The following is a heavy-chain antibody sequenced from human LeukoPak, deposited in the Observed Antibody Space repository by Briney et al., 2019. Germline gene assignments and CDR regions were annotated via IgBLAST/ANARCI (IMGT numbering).Heavy chain of an antibody. D-gene: IGHD3-10*01. CDR1: GYSFTSYW. J-gene: IGHJ6*04. CDR3: ARHALYYGSGVGYYYGMDV. CDR2: IYPGDSDT. Sequence: GESLKISCKGSGYSFTSYWIGWVRQMPGKGLEWMGIIYPGDSDTRYGPSFQGQVTISADKSISTAYLQWSSLKASDTAMYYCARHALYYGSGVGYYYGMDVWGKGTTVTVSS. V-gene: IGHV5-51*01.